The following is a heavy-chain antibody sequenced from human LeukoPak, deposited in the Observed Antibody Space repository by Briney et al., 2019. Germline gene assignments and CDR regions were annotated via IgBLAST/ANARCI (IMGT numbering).Heavy chain of an antibody. Sequence: SVKVSCKASGGTFSSYAISWVRQAPGQGLEWMGGIIPIFGTANYAQKFQGRVTITADESTSTAYMELSSLRSEDTAVYYCARGVALDYDILTGYYPRYYFCDTDVWGKGTTVTISS. CDR3: ARGVALDYDILTGYYPRYYFCDTDV. CDR2: IIPIFGTA. V-gene: IGHV1-69*01. D-gene: IGHD3-9*01. CDR1: GGTFSSYA. J-gene: IGHJ6*03.